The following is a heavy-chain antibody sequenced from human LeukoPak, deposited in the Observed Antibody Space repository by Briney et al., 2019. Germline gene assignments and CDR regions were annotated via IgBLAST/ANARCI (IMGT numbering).Heavy chain of an antibody. V-gene: IGHV4-59*01. CDR2: IYYSGST. CDR3: ARGGTTVTPGLLWFGR. D-gene: IGHD4-17*01. Sequence: SETLALTCTVSGGSISSYYWSWIRQPPGKGLEWIGYIYYSGSTKYNPSLKSRVTISVDTSKNQFSLKLSSVTAADTAVYYCARGGTTVTPGLLWFGRRGQGTLVTVSS. J-gene: IGHJ5*02. CDR1: GGSISSYY.